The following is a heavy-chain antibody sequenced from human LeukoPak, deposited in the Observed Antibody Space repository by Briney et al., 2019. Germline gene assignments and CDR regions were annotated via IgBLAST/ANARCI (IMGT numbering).Heavy chain of an antibody. V-gene: IGHV3-33*01. CDR3: AREGLQQQLAFDY. CDR1: GFTFSSYG. D-gene: IGHD6-13*01. J-gene: IGHJ4*02. CDR2: IWYDGSNK. Sequence: GGSLRLSCAASGFTFSSYGMHWVRQAPGQGLERVAVIWYDGSNKYYADSVKGRFTISRDNSKNTLYLQMNSLRAEDTVVYYCAREGLQQQLAFDYWGQGTLVTVSS.